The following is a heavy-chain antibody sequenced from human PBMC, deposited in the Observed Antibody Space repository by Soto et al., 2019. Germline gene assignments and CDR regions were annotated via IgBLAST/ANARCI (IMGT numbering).Heavy chain of an antibody. D-gene: IGHD2-15*01. V-gene: IGHV3-7*01. J-gene: IGHJ4*02. Sequence: GGSLRLSCAASGFTFSSYWMSWVRQAPGKGLEWVANIKQDGSEKYYVDSVKGRFTISRDNAKNSLYLQMNSLRAEDTAVYYCARAGVWEGSCYFDYWGQGTLVTVSS. CDR2: IKQDGSEK. CDR3: ARAGVWEGSCYFDY. CDR1: GFTFSSYW.